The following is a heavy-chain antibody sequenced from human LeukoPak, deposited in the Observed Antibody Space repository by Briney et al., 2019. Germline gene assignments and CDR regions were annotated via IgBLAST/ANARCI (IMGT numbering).Heavy chain of an antibody. CDR3: ARVIIGQWLGVFDY. CDR1: GFTFSSYA. CDR2: IWYDGSNK. D-gene: IGHD6-19*01. V-gene: IGHV3-33*08. J-gene: IGHJ4*02. Sequence: GGSLRLSCAASGFTFSSYAMSWVRQAPGKGLEWVAVIWYDGSNKYYADSVKGRFTISRDNSKNTLYLQMNSLRAEDTAVYYCARVIIGQWLGVFDYWGQGTLVTVSS.